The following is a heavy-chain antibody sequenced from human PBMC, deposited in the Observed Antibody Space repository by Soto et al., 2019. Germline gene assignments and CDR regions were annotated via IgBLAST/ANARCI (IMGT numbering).Heavy chain of an antibody. CDR2: IKQDGSEK. V-gene: IGHV3-7*01. J-gene: IGHJ4*02. D-gene: IGHD3-10*01. CDR3: VSDFPVLPFYYGSWRYYFDY. CDR1: GFTFSSYW. Sequence: GESLRLSCTASGFTFSSYWMSWVRQAPGKGLEWVANIKQDGSEKYYVDSVKGRFTISKDNSKNSLYLQMNSLRAEDTAVYSCVSDFPVLPFYYGSWRYYFDYWGQGTLVTVSS.